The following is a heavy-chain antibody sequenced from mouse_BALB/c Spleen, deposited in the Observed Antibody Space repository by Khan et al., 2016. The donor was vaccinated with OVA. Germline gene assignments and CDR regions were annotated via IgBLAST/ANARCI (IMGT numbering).Heavy chain of an antibody. D-gene: IGHD1-1*01. Sequence: EVELVESGGDLVKTGGSLKLSCAASGFTFSTYGMSWVRQTPDKRLEWVATINTGGHYTYYLDNVKGRFTISRDNAENFLYLQMTSLRSEDTAMYYCARLAYYYKSEACAYWGQGTLVTVSA. CDR2: INTGGHYT. CDR1: GFTFSTYG. V-gene: IGHV5-6*01. CDR3: ARLAYYYKSEACAY. J-gene: IGHJ3*01.